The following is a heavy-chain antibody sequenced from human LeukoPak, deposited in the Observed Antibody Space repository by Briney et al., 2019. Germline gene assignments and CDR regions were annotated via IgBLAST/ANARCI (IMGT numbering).Heavy chain of an antibody. CDR3: AKDRRIWGYSSSWYEGIPPFPDY. V-gene: IGHV3-30*02. D-gene: IGHD6-13*01. CDR2: IRYDENKR. Sequence: PGGSLRLSCAASGFTFSNYGMHWVRQAPGKGLEWVAFIRYDENKRHYADSVKGRFTISRDNSKNTLYLQMNSLRAEDTAVYYCAKDRRIWGYSSSWYEGIPPFPDYWGQGTLVTVSS. J-gene: IGHJ4*02. CDR1: GFTFSNYG.